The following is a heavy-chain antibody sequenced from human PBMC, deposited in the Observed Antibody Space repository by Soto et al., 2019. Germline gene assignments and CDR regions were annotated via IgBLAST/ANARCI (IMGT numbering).Heavy chain of an antibody. CDR2: IYYSGST. CDR1: GGSVSSGSYY. D-gene: IGHD5-18*01. Sequence: SETLSLTCTVSGGSVSSGSYYWSWIRQPPGKGLEYIGYIYYSGSTNYNAPLKSRDTISVDTSKNQFSLKLNSVTAADTAVYYCARRGHIYGSDAFDIWGQWRMVT. J-gene: IGHJ3*02. V-gene: IGHV4-61*01. CDR3: ARRGHIYGSDAFDI.